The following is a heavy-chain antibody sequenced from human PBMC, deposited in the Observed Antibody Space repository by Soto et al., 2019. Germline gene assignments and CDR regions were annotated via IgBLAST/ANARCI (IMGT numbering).Heavy chain of an antibody. CDR3: AHRVLRTVFGLVTTTAIYFDF. CDR2: FFWDDDK. CDR1: GFSLTTRGVG. J-gene: IGHJ4*02. D-gene: IGHD3-3*01. V-gene: IGHV2-5*02. Sequence: QFTLKGPGLPGWGPPKPPTLPGGFFGFSLTTRGVGVGWIRQSPGKAPGWLALFFWDDDKRYSASLKSRLTITKDTSKNQVVLTVSDLDPTDTATYYCAHRVLRTVFGLVTTTAIYFDFWGQGTPVAVSS.